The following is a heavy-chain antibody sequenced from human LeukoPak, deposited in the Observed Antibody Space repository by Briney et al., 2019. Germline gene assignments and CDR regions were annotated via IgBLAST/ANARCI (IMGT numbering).Heavy chain of an antibody. J-gene: IGHJ4*02. CDR2: IYTSGST. CDR1: GYSISSGYY. V-gene: IGHV4-38-2*02. CDR3: ARDTDY. Sequence: PSETLSLTCAVSGYSISSGYYWGWIRQPPGKELEWIGRIYTSGSTNYNPSLKSRVTISVDTSKNQFSLKLSSVTAADTAVYYCARDTDYWGQGTLVTVSS.